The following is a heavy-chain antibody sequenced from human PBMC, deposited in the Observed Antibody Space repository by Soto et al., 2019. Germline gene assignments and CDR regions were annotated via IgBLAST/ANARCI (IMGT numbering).Heavy chain of an antibody. Sequence: EVQLAESGGGLVQPEGSLRLSCAASGFTFGYYWMSWVRQAHGKGLERLATIKWDASETKYVDSVKGRFTMYRDNAKNSVYLLYDSVRGEDSAVDCCARDPGYGSGASVSHYRDYLGDGTLVTVSS. CDR2: IKWDASET. V-gene: IGHV3-7*01. D-gene: IGHD3-10*01. CDR3: ARDPGYGSGASVSHYRDY. J-gene: IGHJ4*01. CDR1: GFTFGYYW.